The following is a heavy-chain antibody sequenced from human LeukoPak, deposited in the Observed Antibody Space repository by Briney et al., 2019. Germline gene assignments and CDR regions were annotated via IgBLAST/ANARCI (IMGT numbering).Heavy chain of an antibody. V-gene: IGHV1-2*04. CDR3: ARDRDGYNLGYFDY. Sequence: ASVKVSCKASGYTFTGYYMHWVRQAPGQGLEWMGWINPNSGGTNYVQKFQGWVTMTRGTSISTAYMELSRLRSDDTAVYYCARDRDGYNLGYFDYWGQGTLVTVSS. CDR2: INPNSGGT. J-gene: IGHJ4*02. CDR1: GYTFTGYY. D-gene: IGHD5-24*01.